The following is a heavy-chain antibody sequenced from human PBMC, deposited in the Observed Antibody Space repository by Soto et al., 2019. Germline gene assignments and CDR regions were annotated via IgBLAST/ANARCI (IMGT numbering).Heavy chain of an antibody. CDR3: ARDRVDSIRIGAFDI. V-gene: IGHV4-31*03. Sequence: QVQLQESGPGLVKPSQTLSLTCTVSGGSISSGGYYWSWIRQHPGKGLEWIGYIYYSGSTYYNPSLKSRVTISVDTSKNQFSLKLSSVTAADTAVYYCARDRVDSIRIGAFDIWGQGTMVTVSS. CDR1: GGSISSGGYY. D-gene: IGHD3-22*01. J-gene: IGHJ3*02. CDR2: IYYSGST.